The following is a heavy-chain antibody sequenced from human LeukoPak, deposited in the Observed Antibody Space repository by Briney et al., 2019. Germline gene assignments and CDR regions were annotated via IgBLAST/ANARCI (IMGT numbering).Heavy chain of an antibody. D-gene: IGHD6-13*01. CDR2: ISAYNGHT. V-gene: IGHV1-18*01. CDR3: ARLTKAAAGTMVGWFDP. Sequence: ASVKVSCKASGGTFRTFAISWVRQAPGQGLEWMGWISAYNGHTNYAQKLQGRVTMTTDTSTSTAYMELRSLRSDDTAVYYCARLTKAAAGTMVGWFDPWGQGTLVTVSS. J-gene: IGHJ5*02. CDR1: GGTFRTFA.